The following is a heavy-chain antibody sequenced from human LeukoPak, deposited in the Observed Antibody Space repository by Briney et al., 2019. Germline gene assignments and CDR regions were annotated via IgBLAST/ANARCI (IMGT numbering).Heavy chain of an antibody. Sequence: GRSLRLSCAASGFTFSSYAMHWDRQAPGKGLEWVAVISYDGGNKYYADSVKGRFTISRDNSKNTLYLQMNSLRAEDTAVYYCAREAVVTAILDYWGQGTLVTVSS. CDR1: GFTFSSYA. CDR3: AREAVVTAILDY. D-gene: IGHD2-21*02. V-gene: IGHV3-30-3*01. CDR2: ISYDGGNK. J-gene: IGHJ4*02.